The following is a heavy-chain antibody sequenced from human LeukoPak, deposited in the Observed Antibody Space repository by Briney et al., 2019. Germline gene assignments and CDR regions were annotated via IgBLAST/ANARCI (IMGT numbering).Heavy chain of an antibody. J-gene: IGHJ4*02. Sequence: PGGSLRLSCAASGFTFSDYNMNWVRQAPGKGLEWVSSFSSSSYIYYADSVKGRFTISRDDSKNTAYLQMNSLKTEDTAVYYCTSGGYCSSTSCYGENWGQGTLVTVSS. V-gene: IGHV3-69-1*01. CDR2: FSSSSYI. CDR1: GFTFSDYN. D-gene: IGHD2-2*01. CDR3: TSGGYCSSTSCYGEN.